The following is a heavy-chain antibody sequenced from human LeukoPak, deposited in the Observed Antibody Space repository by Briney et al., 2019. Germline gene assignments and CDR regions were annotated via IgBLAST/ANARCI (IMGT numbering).Heavy chain of an antibody. CDR2: IGVRTGQT. CDR3: VRDSSGLAGVSLDL. CDR1: GYMFVSRG. Sequence: ASVKVSCKASGYMFVSRGFTWVRQAPGQGLEWMGWIGVRTGQTQFAQQFRDRFTMTTNTSTTTAFMELKSLRPDGTAVYYCVRDSSGLAGVSLDLWGQGTQVIVSS. J-gene: IGHJ4*02. D-gene: IGHD6-13*01. V-gene: IGHV1-18*01.